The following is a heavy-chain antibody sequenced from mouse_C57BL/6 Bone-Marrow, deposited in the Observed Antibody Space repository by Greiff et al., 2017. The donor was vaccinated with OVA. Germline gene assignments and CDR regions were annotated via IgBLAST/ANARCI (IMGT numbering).Heavy chain of an antibody. J-gene: IGHJ4*01. CDR2: IYPGSGST. CDR1: GYTFTSYW. V-gene: IGHV1-55*01. D-gene: IGHD2-4*01. Sequence: QVQLKQPGAELVKPGASVKMSCTASGYTFTSYWITWVKQRPGQGLEWIGDIYPGSGSTNYTEKFKSKATLTVDTSSSTAYMQLSHLPYEDSAVFYGARLRLRRYCARGDWGQGTSVTVSS. CDR3: ARLRLRRYCARGD.